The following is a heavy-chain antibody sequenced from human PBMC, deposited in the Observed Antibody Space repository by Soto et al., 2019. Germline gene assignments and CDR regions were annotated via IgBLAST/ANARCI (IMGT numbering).Heavy chain of an antibody. V-gene: IGHV4-30-2*01. CDR3: ARVPDV. CDR1: GGSMNSGGYS. J-gene: IGHJ6*02. CDR2: IYHNGSP. Sequence: QLQLQESGSGLVKPSQTLSLTCAVSGGSMNSGGYSWSWIRQPPGKGLEWIGYIYHNGSPYYNPSPXSXXTISVDRSKNQFSLKLSSVTAADTAVYYCARVPDVWGQGTTVTVSS.